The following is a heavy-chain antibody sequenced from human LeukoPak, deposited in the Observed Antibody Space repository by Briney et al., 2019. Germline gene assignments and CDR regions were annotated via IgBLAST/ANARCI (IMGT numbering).Heavy chain of an antibody. J-gene: IGHJ3*02. V-gene: IGHV3-21*01. CDR2: IGTSTSYI. CDR1: GFTFSTYI. D-gene: IGHD6-13*01. CDR3: ARDTRQLEVDAFDI. Sequence: PGGSLRLSCAASGFTFSTYIMNWFRQTPGKGLEWVSSIGTSTSYIYYADSVKGRFTISRDNAKNSLYLQMNSLRAEDTAVYYCARDTRQLEVDAFDIWGQGTMVTVSS.